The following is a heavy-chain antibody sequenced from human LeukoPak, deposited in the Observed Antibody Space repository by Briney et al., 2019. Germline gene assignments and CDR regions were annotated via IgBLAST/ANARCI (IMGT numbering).Heavy chain of an antibody. D-gene: IGHD1-26*01. CDR2: IYYSGNT. J-gene: IGHJ3*02. CDR3: ARELTGSYYDAFDI. V-gene: IGHV4-59*01. CDR1: GDSIRSYY. Sequence: SETLSLTCTVSGDSIRSYYWSWIRQPPGKGLEWIGYIYYSGNTKYNPSLMSRVTISLDTSKKHFSLKLSSVTAADTAVYYCARELTGSYYDAFDIWGQGTMVTVSS.